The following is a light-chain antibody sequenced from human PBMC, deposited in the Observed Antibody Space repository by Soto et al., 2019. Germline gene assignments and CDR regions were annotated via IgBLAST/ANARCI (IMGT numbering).Light chain of an antibody. V-gene: IGKV1-5*01. CDR1: QSISSW. Sequence: IRMTQSPSSLSASTGDRVTITCRASQSISSWLAWYQQKPGKAPKLLIYDASSLESGVPSRFSGSGSGTEFTLTISSLQPDDFATYYCQQYNSYWTFGQGTKVDI. J-gene: IGKJ1*01. CDR2: DAS. CDR3: QQYNSYWT.